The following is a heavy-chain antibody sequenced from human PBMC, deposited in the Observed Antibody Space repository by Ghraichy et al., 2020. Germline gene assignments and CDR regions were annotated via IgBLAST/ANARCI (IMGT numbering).Heavy chain of an antibody. CDR1: GFTFSSYS. V-gene: IGHV3-21*01. D-gene: IGHD3-22*01. Sequence: LSLTCAASGFTFSSYSMNWVRQAPGKGLEWVSSISSSSSYIYYADSVKGRFTISRDNAKNSLYLQMNSLRAEDTAVYYCARGRPTYYYDSSGYYYGYWGQGTLVTVSS. CDR3: ARGRPTYYYDSSGYYYGY. CDR2: ISSSSSYI. J-gene: IGHJ4*02.